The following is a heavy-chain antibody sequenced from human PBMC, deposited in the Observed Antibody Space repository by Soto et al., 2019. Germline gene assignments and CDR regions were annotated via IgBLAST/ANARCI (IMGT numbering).Heavy chain of an antibody. J-gene: IGHJ4*02. CDR1: GFTFSTYT. V-gene: IGHV3-23*01. D-gene: IGHD2-2*01. Sequence: EVQLLESGGGLVQPGGSLRLSCVASGFTFSTYTMSWVRQAPGKWLEWVSVISGSAGSSGPSYADSVQGRFSISRDNARNTLYLQMNSLRGEDTAMYYCAKARCSTANCYVPEYWGQGTRVTVSS. CDR3: AKARCSTANCYVPEY. CDR2: ISGSAGSSGP.